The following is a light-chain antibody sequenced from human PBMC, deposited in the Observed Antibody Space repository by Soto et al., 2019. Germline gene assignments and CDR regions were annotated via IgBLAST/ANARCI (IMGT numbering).Light chain of an antibody. CDR1: QSINAH. J-gene: IGKJ1*01. CDR3: QQYNTWLWT. V-gene: IGKV3-15*01. CDR2: GAS. Sequence: EVVMTQSPATLSVSPGERVTLSCRASQSINAHLAWYQQTPRQAPRLLIHGASTRATVIPARFSGSGFGTEFILNIRSLQSEDFAVYYCQQYNTWLWTFGQGTKVEIQ.